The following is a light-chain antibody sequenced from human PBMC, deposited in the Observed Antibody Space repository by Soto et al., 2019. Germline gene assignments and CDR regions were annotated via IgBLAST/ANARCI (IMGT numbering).Light chain of an antibody. CDR1: ERISNY. J-gene: IGKJ1*01. V-gene: IGKV1-39*01. CDR2: SSS. CDR3: QQSYNTPRT. Sequence: DIQLTQSPSSLSASVGDRVTITCRASERISNYLNWYQQKPGTPPKLLIWSSSTLPSGVPSRFSGSGSGTDFTLSISGLQPEDFAVYYCQQSYNTPRTFGQGTKVEVK.